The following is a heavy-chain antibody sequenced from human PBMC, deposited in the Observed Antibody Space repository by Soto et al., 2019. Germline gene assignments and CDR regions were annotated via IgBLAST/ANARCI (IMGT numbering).Heavy chain of an antibody. D-gene: IGHD5-12*01. CDR1: GGSFSGYY. J-gene: IGHJ5*02. Sequence: ATLSLTCAVYGGSFSGYYWSWIRQPPGKGLEWIGEINHSGSTNYNPSLKSRVTISVDTSKNQFSLKLSSVTAADTAVYYCVRGPSGYSGSNWFDPWGQGTLVTVSS. CDR3: VRGPSGYSGSNWFDP. CDR2: INHSGST. V-gene: IGHV4-34*01.